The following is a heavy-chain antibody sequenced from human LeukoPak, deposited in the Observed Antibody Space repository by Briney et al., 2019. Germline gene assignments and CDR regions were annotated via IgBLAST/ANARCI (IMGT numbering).Heavy chain of an antibody. Sequence: SETLSLTCTVSGGSISSSSYYWGWIRQPPGKGLEWIGSIYYSGSTYYNPSLKSRVTISVDTSKNQFSLKLSSVTAADTAVYYCARYSSSWPHTVIDYWGQGTLSPSPQ. CDR3: ARYSSSWPHTVIDY. V-gene: IGHV4-39*01. CDR2: IYYSGST. J-gene: IGHJ4*02. CDR1: GGSISSSSYY. D-gene: IGHD6-13*01.